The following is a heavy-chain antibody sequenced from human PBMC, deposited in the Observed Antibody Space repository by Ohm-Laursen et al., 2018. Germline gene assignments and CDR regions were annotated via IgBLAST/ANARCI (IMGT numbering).Heavy chain of an antibody. Sequence: SLRLSCAASGFTFRGYAMSWVRQAPGKGLEWVSSVSGSGDSTYYADSVKGRFTISRDNSKSTLYVQMNSLRADDTALYYCAKDPNQWLVSIDYWGQGTLVTVSS. CDR3: AKDPNQWLVSIDY. CDR2: VSGSGDST. CDR1: GFTFRGYA. D-gene: IGHD6-19*01. J-gene: IGHJ4*01. V-gene: IGHV3-23*01.